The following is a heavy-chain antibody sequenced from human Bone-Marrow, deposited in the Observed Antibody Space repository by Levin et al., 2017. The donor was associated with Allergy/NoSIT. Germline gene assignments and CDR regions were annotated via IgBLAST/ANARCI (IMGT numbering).Heavy chain of an antibody. V-gene: IGHV4-38-2*01. Sequence: PGGSLRLSCAVSGYSISSGYYWDWIRQPPGKGLEWIGSIYHSGSTYYNPSLKSRVTISVDTSKNQFSLKLSSVTAADTAVYYCARTYGSNLFAASYWGRGTLVTVSS. CDR3: ARTYGSNLFAASY. CDR2: IYHSGST. J-gene: IGHJ4*02. D-gene: IGHD4-23*01. CDR1: GYSISSGYY.